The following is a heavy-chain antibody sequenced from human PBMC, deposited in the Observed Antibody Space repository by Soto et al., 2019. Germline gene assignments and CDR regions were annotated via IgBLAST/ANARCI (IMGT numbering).Heavy chain of an antibody. CDR3: ASYPIAEPEPYNYYGLDV. D-gene: IGHD6-13*01. V-gene: IGHV3-21*01. J-gene: IGHJ6*02. CDR1: GFTFSSCS. CDR2: ISGSGTYI. Sequence: EVQLVESGGGLVKPGGSLRLSCAASGFTFSSCSMNWVRHAPGKGLEWVSFISGSGTYIDYADSVKGRFTISRDNAKNARDLRMNSLRAEDTALYYCASYPIAEPEPYNYYGLDVWCQGATVTVSS.